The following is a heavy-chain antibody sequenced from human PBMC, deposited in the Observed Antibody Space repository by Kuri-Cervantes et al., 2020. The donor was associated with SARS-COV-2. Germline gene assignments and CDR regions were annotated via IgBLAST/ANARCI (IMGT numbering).Heavy chain of an antibody. D-gene: IGHD6-19*01. Sequence: SETLSLTCTVSGGSISSSSYYWGWIRPPPGKGQEWIGSIYYSGSTYYNPSLKSRVTISVDTSKNQLSLKLSSVTAADTAVYYCARTYKQWRGYFDYGGQGTLVTVSS. V-gene: IGHV4-39*01. CDR3: ARTYKQWRGYFDY. CDR2: IYYSGST. J-gene: IGHJ4*02. CDR1: GGSISSSSYY.